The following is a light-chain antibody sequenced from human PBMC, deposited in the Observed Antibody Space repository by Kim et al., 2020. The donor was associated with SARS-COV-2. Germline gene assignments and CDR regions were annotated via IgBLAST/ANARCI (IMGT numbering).Light chain of an antibody. CDR3: QSFDSSLSGPV. CDR2: GNS. J-gene: IGLJ3*02. CDR1: MCRIGASND. Sequence: VTIACTGSMCRIGASNDAHWYQQLLGTAPNILIFGNSQRPSGVPDRISGSKSCTSASLAIPGLQAEDEADYYCQSFDSSLSGPVFGGGSKLTVL. V-gene: IGLV1-40*01.